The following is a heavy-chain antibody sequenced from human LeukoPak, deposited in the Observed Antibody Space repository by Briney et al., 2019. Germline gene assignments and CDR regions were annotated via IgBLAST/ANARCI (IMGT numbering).Heavy chain of an antibody. CDR2: INHSGST. V-gene: IGHV4-34*01. J-gene: IGHJ4*02. D-gene: IGHD5-12*01. Sequence: PSETLSLTCAVYGGSFSGYYWSWIRQPPGKGLEWIGEINHSGSTNYNPSLKSRVIISVDTSKNQFSLKLSSVTAADTAVYYCARGYGEYSGYDYVYYFDYWGQGTLVTVSS. CDR1: GGSFSGYY. CDR3: ARGYGEYSGYDYVYYFDY.